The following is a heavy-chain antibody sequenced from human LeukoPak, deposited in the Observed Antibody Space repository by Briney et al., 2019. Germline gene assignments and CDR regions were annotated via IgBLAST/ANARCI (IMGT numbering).Heavy chain of an antibody. V-gene: IGHV3-33*01. J-gene: IGHJ4*02. Sequence: GGSLRLSCAASGFTFSSYGMHWVRQAPGKGLEWVAVLWYDGSNKYYADSVKGRFTISRDNSKNTLYLQMNSLRAEDTAVYYCARDSGYYGSANYFDYWGQGTLVTVSS. CDR3: ARDSGYYGSANYFDY. CDR1: GFTFSSYG. CDR2: LWYDGSNK. D-gene: IGHD3-10*01.